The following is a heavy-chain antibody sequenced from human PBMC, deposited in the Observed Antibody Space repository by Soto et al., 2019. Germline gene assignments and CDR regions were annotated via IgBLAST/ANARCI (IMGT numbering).Heavy chain of an antibody. D-gene: IGHD3-22*01. CDR3: AREAVYYYDSSGYYRNAFDI. J-gene: IGHJ3*02. V-gene: IGHV1-2*04. CDR2: INPNSGGT. Sequence: ASVKVSCKASGYTFTGYYIHWVRQAPGQGLEWMGWINPNSGGTNYAQKFQGWVTMTRDTSISTAYMELSRLRSDDTAVYYCAREAVYYYDSSGYYRNAFDIWGQGTMVTVSS. CDR1: GYTFTGYY.